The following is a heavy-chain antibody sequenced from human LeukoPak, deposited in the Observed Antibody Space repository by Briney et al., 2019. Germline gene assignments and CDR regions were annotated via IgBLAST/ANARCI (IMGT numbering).Heavy chain of an antibody. CDR1: GGSVSSYY. D-gene: IGHD6-13*01. J-gene: IGHJ6*03. CDR2: IYTSGST. CDR3: ARSAAAGTVGYYYYYMDV. Sequence: PSETLSLTCTVSGGSVSSYYWSWIRQPAGKGLEWIGRIYTSGSTNYNPSLKTRVTMSVDNSKTQFSLQLSSVTAADTAVYYCARSAAAGTVGYYYYYMDVWGKGTTVTVSS. V-gene: IGHV4-4*07.